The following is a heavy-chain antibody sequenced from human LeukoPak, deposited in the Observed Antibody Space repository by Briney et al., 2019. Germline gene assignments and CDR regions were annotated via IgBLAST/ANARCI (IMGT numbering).Heavy chain of an antibody. CDR2: INPNSGGT. V-gene: IGHV1-2*02. D-gene: IGHD2-15*01. Sequence: ASVKVSCKASGYTFTGYYMHWVRQAPGQGLEWMGWINPNSGGTNYAQKFQGRVTMTRDTSISTAYMELSRLRSDDTGVYNCAREGYCSGGSCWGLDYWGQGTLVTVSS. CDR3: AREGYCSGGSCWGLDY. CDR1: GYTFTGYY. J-gene: IGHJ4*02.